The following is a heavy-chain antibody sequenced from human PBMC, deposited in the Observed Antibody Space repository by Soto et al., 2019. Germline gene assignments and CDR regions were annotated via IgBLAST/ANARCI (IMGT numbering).Heavy chain of an antibody. CDR1: GYSFTSYW. J-gene: IGHJ5*02. CDR3: ARGYCATTICDPWFDP. CDR2: IYPGDSDT. V-gene: IGHV5-51*01. Sequence: GESLKISCTGVGYSFTSYWIGWVRQMPGKGLEWMGIIYPGDSDTRYSPSFQGQVTISADKSITTAYLQWSSLKASDTAMYYCARGYCATTICDPWFDPWGQGTLVTVSS. D-gene: IGHD2-2*01.